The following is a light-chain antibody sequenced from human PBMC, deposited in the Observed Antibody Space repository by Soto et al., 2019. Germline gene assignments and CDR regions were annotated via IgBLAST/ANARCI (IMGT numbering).Light chain of an antibody. Sequence: DIQMTQSPSTLSASVGDRVTITCRASQSISRWLARYQQKPGKAPKLLIYKASNLESGVPSRFSARGSGTEFTLSISSLQPDDFATYYCQQYSSDWTFGQGTKVDIK. CDR2: KAS. CDR3: QQYSSDWT. CDR1: QSISRW. J-gene: IGKJ1*01. V-gene: IGKV1-5*03.